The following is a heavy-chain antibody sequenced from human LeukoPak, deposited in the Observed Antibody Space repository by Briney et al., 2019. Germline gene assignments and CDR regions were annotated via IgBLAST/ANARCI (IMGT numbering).Heavy chain of an antibody. CDR3: ARDRSPNCSGGSCYSDLDY. J-gene: IGHJ4*02. Sequence: ASVKVSCKASGGTFSSYAISWVRQAPGQGLEWMGGIIPIFGTANYAQKIQGRVTITTDESTSTAYMELSSLRSEDTAVYYCARDRSPNCSGGSCYSDLDYWGQGTLVTVSS. V-gene: IGHV1-69*05. D-gene: IGHD2-15*01. CDR1: GGTFSSYA. CDR2: IIPIFGTA.